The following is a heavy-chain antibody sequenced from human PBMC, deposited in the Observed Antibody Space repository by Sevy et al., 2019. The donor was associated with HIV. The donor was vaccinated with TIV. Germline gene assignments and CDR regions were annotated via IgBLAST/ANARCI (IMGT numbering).Heavy chain of an antibody. Sequence: GGSLRLSCSASGFTFSSYAMHWVRQAPGKGLEYVSAISSNGGGTNYADSVKGRFTISRDNSKNTLYLQMSNLRAEDTAVYYCVKEVAFLYCGGDCYSGGEVCHYYMDVWGKGTTVTVS. V-gene: IGHV3-64D*06. CDR3: VKEVAFLYCGGDCYSGGEVCHYYMDV. CDR1: GFTFSSYA. J-gene: IGHJ6*03. D-gene: IGHD2-21*02. CDR2: ISSNGGGT.